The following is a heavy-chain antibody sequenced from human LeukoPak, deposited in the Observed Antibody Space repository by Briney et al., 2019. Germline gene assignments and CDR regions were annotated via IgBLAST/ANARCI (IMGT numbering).Heavy chain of an antibody. J-gene: IGHJ5*02. D-gene: IGHD5-12*01. CDR1: GFTFSSYA. V-gene: IGHV3-23*01. CDR2: ISGSGGST. Sequence: AGSLRLSCAASGFTFSSYAMSWVRQAPGKGLEWVSAISGSGGSTYYADSVKGRFTISRDNSKNTLYLQMNSLRAEDTAVYYCAKGGIVATMLGWFDPWGQGTLVTVSS. CDR3: AKGGIVATMLGWFDP.